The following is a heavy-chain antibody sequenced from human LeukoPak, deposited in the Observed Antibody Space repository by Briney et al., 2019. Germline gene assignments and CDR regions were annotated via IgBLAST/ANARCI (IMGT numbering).Heavy chain of an antibody. J-gene: IGHJ4*02. V-gene: IGHV3-30*04. Sequence: GGSLRLSCAASGSTFSSYTMHWVRQAPGKGLEWVAVLSYDERNKFYADSVKGRFTISRDNSKNTLYLQMNSLRAEDTAVYYCAKDISGVPAAHDYWGQGTLVTVSS. CDR2: LSYDERNK. CDR3: AKDISGVPAAHDY. D-gene: IGHD2-2*01. CDR1: GSTFSSYT.